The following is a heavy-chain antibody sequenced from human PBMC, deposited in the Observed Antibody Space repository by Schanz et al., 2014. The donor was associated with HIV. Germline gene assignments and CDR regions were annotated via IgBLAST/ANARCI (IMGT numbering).Heavy chain of an antibody. Sequence: EVQLLESGGGLVQPGGSLRLSCAASGFTFSSYGMSWVRQAPGKGLECVSVISGSGGSTYYADSVKGRFTISRDNSKNALYLQMNSLRADDTAVYYCAKRIIFGVVFPANFDYWGQGTLVTVSS. D-gene: IGHD3-3*01. V-gene: IGHV3-23*01. CDR3: AKRIIFGVVFPANFDY. CDR2: ISGSGGST. J-gene: IGHJ4*02. CDR1: GFTFSSYG.